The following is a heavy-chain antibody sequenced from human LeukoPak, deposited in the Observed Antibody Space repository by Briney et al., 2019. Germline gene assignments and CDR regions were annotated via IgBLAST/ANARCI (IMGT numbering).Heavy chain of an antibody. CDR3: AKSVAIYFYYGLDV. J-gene: IGHJ6*02. D-gene: IGHD3-3*01. CDR1: GFTFSDAW. CDR2: IKGKIDGGTK. V-gene: IGHV3-15*01. Sequence: GGSLRLSCAASGFTFSDAWISWVRQAPGKGLQWIARIKGKIDGGTKDYAAPVKGRFTVSRDDSENTLYLQMDSLRAEDTAPYYCAKSVAIYFYYGLDVWGQGTTVTVSS.